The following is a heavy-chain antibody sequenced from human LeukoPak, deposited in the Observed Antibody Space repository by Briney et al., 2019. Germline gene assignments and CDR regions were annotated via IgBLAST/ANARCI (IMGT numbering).Heavy chain of an antibody. Sequence: ASVKVSCKASGYTFTSFGVNWVRQAPGQGLEWMGWISAYNGNTNYAHNLQGRVTMTSDTSTSTAYMELRSLRSDDTAVYYCSRGLWDSSSWFGDYWGQGSLVTVSS. D-gene: IGHD6-13*01. J-gene: IGHJ4*02. CDR1: GYTFTSFG. CDR2: ISAYNGNT. V-gene: IGHV1-18*01. CDR3: SRGLWDSSSWFGDY.